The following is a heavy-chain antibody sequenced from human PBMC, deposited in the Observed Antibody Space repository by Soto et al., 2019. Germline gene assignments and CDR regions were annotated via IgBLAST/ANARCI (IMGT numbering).Heavy chain of an antibody. CDR2: IRGSGLNT. J-gene: IGHJ4*02. CDR3: AKAFPPYYGSGSSYYFTF. V-gene: IGHV3-23*01. D-gene: IGHD3-10*01. CDR1: GFTFSSYA. Sequence: EVQLLESGGGLVQPGGSLTLSCAASGFTFSSYAMSWVRQAPGKGLEWVSAIRGSGLNTYYAESVKGRFTISRDNSKNTLYLQLNSLRAEDTAIYYCAKAFPPYYGSGSSYYFTFWGQGTLVTVSS.